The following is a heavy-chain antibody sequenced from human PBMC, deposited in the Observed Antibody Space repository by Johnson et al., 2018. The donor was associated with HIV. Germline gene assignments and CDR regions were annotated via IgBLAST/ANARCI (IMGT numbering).Heavy chain of an antibody. D-gene: IGHD6-6*01. J-gene: IGHJ3*02. CDR1: GFTFSSYA. Sequence: VQLVESGGGLVQPGGSLRLSCAASGFTFSSYAMSWVRQAPGKGLEWVSAISGSSKYYADSVKGRFTISRDNSKNTLYLQMNSLRAEDTAVYYCAKVVYSSSSDAFDIWGQGTMVTVSS. CDR3: AKVVYSSSSDAFDI. V-gene: IGHV3-23*04. CDR2: ISGSSK.